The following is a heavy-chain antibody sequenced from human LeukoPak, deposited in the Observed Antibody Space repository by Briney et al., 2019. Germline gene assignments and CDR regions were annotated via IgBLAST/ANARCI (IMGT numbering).Heavy chain of an antibody. V-gene: IGHV4-59*01. Sequence: SETLSLTCTVSGGSISSYYWSWIRQPPGKGLEWIGYIYYSGSTNYNPSLKSRVTISVDTSKNQFSLKLSSVTAADTAVYYCARALSGNYGMDVWGQGTTVTVSS. CDR2: IYYSGST. CDR3: ARALSGNYGMDV. D-gene: IGHD6-19*01. CDR1: GGSISSYY. J-gene: IGHJ6*02.